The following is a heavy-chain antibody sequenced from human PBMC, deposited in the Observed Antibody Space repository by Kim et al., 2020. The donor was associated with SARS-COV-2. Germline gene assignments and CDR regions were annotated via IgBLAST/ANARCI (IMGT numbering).Heavy chain of an antibody. CDR2: ISTSGSAI. CDR3: AREQVHAGDY. V-gene: IGHV3-11*04. D-gene: IGHD3-10*01. J-gene: IGHJ4*02. Sequence: GGSLRLSCAASGFTFSGYYMSWVRQAPGKGLEWISYISTSGSAIYYADSVKGRFTISRDNAKSSLYMQMNSLRDEDTAIYYCAREQVHAGDYWGQGTLVT. CDR1: GFTFSGYY.